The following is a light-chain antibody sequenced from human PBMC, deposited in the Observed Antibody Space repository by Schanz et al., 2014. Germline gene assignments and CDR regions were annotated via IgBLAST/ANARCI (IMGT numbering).Light chain of an antibody. J-gene: IGKJ5*01. Sequence: DIQMTQSPSSLSASVGDRVTITCRASQSISSYLNWYQQKPGKAPKLLIYAASSLQSGVPSRFSGSGSGTDFTLTISSLQHEDFATYYCQQFHTYPLTFGQGTRLDIK. CDR1: QSISSY. V-gene: IGKV1-39*01. CDR3: QQFHTYPLT. CDR2: AAS.